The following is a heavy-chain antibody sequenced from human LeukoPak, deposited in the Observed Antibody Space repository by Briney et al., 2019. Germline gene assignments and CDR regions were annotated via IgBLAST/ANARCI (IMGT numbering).Heavy chain of an antibody. J-gene: IGHJ4*02. CDR1: GFTFSSYA. D-gene: IGHD3-10*01. CDR2: ISGSGGST. Sequence: PGGSLRLSCAASGFTFSSYAMSWVRQAPGKGLEWVSAISGSGGSTYYADSVKGRFTISRDNSKNTLYLQMNSLRAEDTAVYYCAKDYYGSGVEWNFDYWGQGTLVTVSS. CDR3: AKDYYGSGVEWNFDY. V-gene: IGHV3-23*01.